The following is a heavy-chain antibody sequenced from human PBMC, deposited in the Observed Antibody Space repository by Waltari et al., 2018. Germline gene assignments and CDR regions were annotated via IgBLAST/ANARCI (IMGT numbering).Heavy chain of an antibody. D-gene: IGHD3-10*01. CDR3: AKDLGEYGSGKYTYYFDY. V-gene: IGHV3-23*04. Sequence: EVQLVESGGGLVQLGGSLRISCAASGFTLSSYAMSRVRQAPGKGLEWVSAISGSGVSTYYADSVKGRFTISRDNSKNTLYLQMNSLRAEDTAVYYCAKDLGEYGSGKYTYYFDYWVQGTLVTVSS. J-gene: IGHJ4*02. CDR2: ISGSGVST. CDR1: GFTLSSYA.